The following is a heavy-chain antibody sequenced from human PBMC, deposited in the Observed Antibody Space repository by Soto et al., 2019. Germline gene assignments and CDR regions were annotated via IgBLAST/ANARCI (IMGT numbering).Heavy chain of an antibody. CDR3: AADLDYDFWSGYLNYYYYGMDV. J-gene: IGHJ6*02. D-gene: IGHD3-3*01. Sequence: SVKVSCKDSGFTFTSSAVQWVRQARGQRLEWIGWIVVGSGNTNYAQKFQERVTITRDMSTSTAYMELSILRSEDTAVYYCAADLDYDFWSGYLNYYYYGMDVWGQGTTVTVSS. CDR1: GFTFTSSA. CDR2: IVVGSGNT. V-gene: IGHV1-58*01.